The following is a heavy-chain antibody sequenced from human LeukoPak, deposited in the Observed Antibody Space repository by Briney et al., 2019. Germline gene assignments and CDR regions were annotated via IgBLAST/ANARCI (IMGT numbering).Heavy chain of an antibody. CDR3: ARSGYSGYEGDY. J-gene: IGHJ4*02. CDR2: IYPGDSDT. CDR1: GYLYTTYW. V-gene: IGHV5-51*01. Sequence: GESLKISCEGSGYLYTTYWIGWVRQLPGKGLEWMGIIYPGDSDTRYSPSFQGQVTISADKSISTAYLQWNSLKASDTAVYYCARSGYSGYEGDYWGQGTLVTVSS. D-gene: IGHD5-12*01.